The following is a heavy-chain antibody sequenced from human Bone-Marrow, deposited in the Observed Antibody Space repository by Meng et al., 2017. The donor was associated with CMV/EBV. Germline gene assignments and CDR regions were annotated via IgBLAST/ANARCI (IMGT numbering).Heavy chain of an antibody. Sequence: GESLKISCAASGFTFSNYWMTWVRQAPGKGLEWVSYISSSGSTIYYADSVKGRFTISRDNAKNSLYLQMNSLRAEDTAVYYCVSEQLDYYYGMDVWGQGTTVTVSS. J-gene: IGHJ6*02. CDR3: VSEQLDYYYGMDV. V-gene: IGHV3-48*04. CDR1: GFTFSNYW. D-gene: IGHD6-6*01. CDR2: ISSSGSTI.